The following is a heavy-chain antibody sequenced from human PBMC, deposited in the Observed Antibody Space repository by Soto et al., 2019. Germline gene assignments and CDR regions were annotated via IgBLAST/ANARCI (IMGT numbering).Heavy chain of an antibody. J-gene: IGHJ4*02. D-gene: IGHD2-15*01. CDR2: INHSGST. Sequence: QVQLQQWGAGLLKPSETLSLTCAVYGGSFSGYYWSWIRQPPGKGLEWIGEINHSGSTNYNPSLKSRVTISVDTSNNQFSLKLSSVTAADTAVYYCARQTWEAGYCSGGSCYGDYFDYWGQGTLVTVSS. V-gene: IGHV4-34*01. CDR1: GGSFSGYY. CDR3: ARQTWEAGYCSGGSCYGDYFDY.